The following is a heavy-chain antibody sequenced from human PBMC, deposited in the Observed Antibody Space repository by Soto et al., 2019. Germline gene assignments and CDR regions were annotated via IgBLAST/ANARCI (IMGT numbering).Heavy chain of an antibody. Sequence: ASVKVSCKASRVAFSKFIVTWVRQAPGLGLEWVGGIIPIFGTANYAQKFQGRVTITADESTSTSYMEVNNLRSEDTAVYYCVKVRYSSPMGYYYGMDVWGQGTTVTVSS. V-gene: IGHV1-69*13. J-gene: IGHJ6*02. CDR2: IIPIFGTA. D-gene: IGHD6-19*01. CDR1: RVAFSKFI. CDR3: VKVRYSSPMGYYYGMDV.